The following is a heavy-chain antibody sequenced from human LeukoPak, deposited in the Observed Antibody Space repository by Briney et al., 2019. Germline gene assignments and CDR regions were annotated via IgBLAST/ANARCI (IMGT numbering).Heavy chain of an antibody. V-gene: IGHV4-31*03. CDR3: ARDCSGTSCYLRAFDP. D-gene: IGHD2-2*01. Sequence: SQTLSLTCTVSGGSISSGGYYWSWVRQHPGKGLEWIGYIYYSGSTYYNPSLKSRVTISVDTSKNQFSLKLSSVTAADTAVYYCARDCSGTSCYLRAFDPWGQGTLVTVSS. CDR2: IYYSGST. J-gene: IGHJ5*02. CDR1: GGSISSGGYY.